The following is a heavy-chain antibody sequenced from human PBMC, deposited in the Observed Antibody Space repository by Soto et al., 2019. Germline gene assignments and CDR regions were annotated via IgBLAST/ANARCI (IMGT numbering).Heavy chain of an antibody. CDR2: IYYSGST. D-gene: IGHD7-27*01. J-gene: IGHJ6*02. V-gene: IGHV4-59*01. CDR3: ARDRPTGEGYYYYGMDV. CDR1: GGSISSYY. Sequence: PSETLSLTCTVSGGSISSYYWSWIRQPPGKGLEWIGYIYYSGSTNYNPSLKSRVTISVDTSKNQFSLKLSSVTAADTAVYYCARDRPTGEGYYYYGMDVWGQGTTVTVSS.